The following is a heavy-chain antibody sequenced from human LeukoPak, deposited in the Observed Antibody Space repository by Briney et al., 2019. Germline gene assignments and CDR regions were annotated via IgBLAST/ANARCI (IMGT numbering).Heavy chain of an antibody. CDR1: GYTFTSYI. CDR3: ARDRHIAAAVYYYYMDV. CDR2: INAYNGNT. Sequence: ASVKVSCKASGYTFTSYIISWVRQAPGQGLEWMGWINAYNGNTDYAQRVQGRVTMTTDTSTSTAYMELRSLRSDDTAVYYCARDRHIAAAVYYYYMDVWGKGTQVTVSS. D-gene: IGHD6-13*01. V-gene: IGHV1-18*01. J-gene: IGHJ6*03.